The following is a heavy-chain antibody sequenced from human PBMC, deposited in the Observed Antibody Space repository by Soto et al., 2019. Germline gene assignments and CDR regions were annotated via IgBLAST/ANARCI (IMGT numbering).Heavy chain of an antibody. V-gene: IGHV3-7*01. CDR3: AGVGVSAYCSSTSCYRYYYYYGMDV. CDR2: IDQHGSEK. J-gene: IGHJ6*02. D-gene: IGHD2-2*02. CDR1: GFMFTSYS. Sequence: GGSLRLSCVASGFMFTSYSMSWVRQAPGKGLEWVTNIDQHGSEKKYVDSVKGRFTISRDNAKNSLYLQMNSLRDEDTAVYYCAGVGVSAYCSSTSCYRYYYYYGMDVWGQGTTVTVSS.